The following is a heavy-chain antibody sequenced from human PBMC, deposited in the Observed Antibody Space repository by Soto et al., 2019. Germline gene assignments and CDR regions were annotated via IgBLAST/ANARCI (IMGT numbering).Heavy chain of an antibody. J-gene: IGHJ6*02. CDR3: ARGYSSGYYGYYSGMDV. D-gene: IGHD3-22*01. CDR1: GGTLSSYA. V-gene: IGHV1-69*13. Sequence: GASVKVSCKASGGTLSSYASSWVRQAPGQGLEWMGGIIPIFGTANYAQKFQGRVTITADESTSTAYMELSSLRSEDTAVYYCARGYSSGYYGYYSGMDVWGQGTTVPVS. CDR2: IIPIFGTA.